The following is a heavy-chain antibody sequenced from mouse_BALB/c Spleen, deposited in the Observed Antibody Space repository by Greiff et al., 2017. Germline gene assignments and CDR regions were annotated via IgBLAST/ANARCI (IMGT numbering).Heavy chain of an antibody. CDR1: GFSLTGYG. CDR2: IWGDGST. Sequence: VHLVESGPGLVAPSQSLSITCTVSGFSLTGYGVNWVRQPPGKGLEWLGMIWGDGSTDYNSALKSRLSISKDNSKSQVFLKMNSLQTDDTARYYCARDRSYSSPYYAMDYWGQGTSVTVSS. J-gene: IGHJ4*01. CDR3: ARDRSYSSPYYAMDY. V-gene: IGHV2-6-7*01. D-gene: IGHD2-12*01.